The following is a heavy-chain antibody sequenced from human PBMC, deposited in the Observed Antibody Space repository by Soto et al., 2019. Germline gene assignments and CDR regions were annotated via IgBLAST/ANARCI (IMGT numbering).Heavy chain of an antibody. CDR1: GFTFSDFY. V-gene: IGHV3-11*01. CDR2: ISGGGTSV. CDR3: ARDREPSVYHGMAV. Sequence: ESGGGVVQPGRSLRLSCVGSGFTFSDFYMSWTRQAPGKGLEWISYISGGGTSVFYADSVKGRFTISRDNAQKSLYLQMDSLTSEDTAIYYCARDREPSVYHGMAVWGQGTTVTVSS. J-gene: IGHJ6*02.